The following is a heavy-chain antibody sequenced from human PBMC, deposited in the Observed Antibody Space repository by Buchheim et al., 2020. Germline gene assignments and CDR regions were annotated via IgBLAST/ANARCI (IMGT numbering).Heavy chain of an antibody. CDR2: IYYSGST. Sequence: QVQLQESGPGLVKPSQTLSLTCTVSGGSISSGGYYWSWIRQHPGKGLEWIGYIYYSGSTYYNPSLKSRVTISVDTSKNQFSLKLSSVTAADTAVYYCEGGGRYCSSTSCPYYYYYYGMDVWGQGTT. J-gene: IGHJ6*02. V-gene: IGHV4-31*03. CDR3: EGGGRYCSSTSCPYYYYYYGMDV. CDR1: GGSISSGGYY. D-gene: IGHD2-2*01.